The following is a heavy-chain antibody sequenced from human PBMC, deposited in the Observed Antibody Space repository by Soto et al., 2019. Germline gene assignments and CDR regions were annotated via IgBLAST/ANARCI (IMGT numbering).Heavy chain of an antibody. CDR1: GFAFSSFA. CDR3: AKASGYSSGWCHY. CDR2: ISVVSDTA. J-gene: IGHJ4*02. Sequence: GSLRLSCAGSGFAFSSFAMTWVRQAPGRGLEWVSTISVVSDTADYADSVKGRFTISRDNSKNTLYLQMNSLRAEDTAVYFCAKASGYSSGWCHYWGQGTLVTVSS. V-gene: IGHV3-23*01. D-gene: IGHD6-19*01.